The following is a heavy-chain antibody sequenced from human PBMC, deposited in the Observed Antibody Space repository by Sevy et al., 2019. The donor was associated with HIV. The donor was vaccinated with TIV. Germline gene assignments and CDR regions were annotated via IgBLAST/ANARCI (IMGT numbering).Heavy chain of an antibody. CDR1: GYTFTGYY. D-gene: IGHD6-19*01. V-gene: IGHV1-2*02. CDR3: AGDLAVEQGWRAFDP. CDR2: ISPNSGGT. Sequence: ASVKVSCKASGYTFTGYYMHWVRQAPGQGLEWMGWISPNSGGTNYAQKFQGRVTMTTDTSISTAYMGLGRLGSDDTAVYYCAGDLAVEQGWRAFDPWGQGTLVTVSS. J-gene: IGHJ5*02.